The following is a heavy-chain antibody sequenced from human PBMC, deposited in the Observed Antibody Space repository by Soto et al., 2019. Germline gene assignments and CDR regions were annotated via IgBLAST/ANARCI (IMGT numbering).Heavy chain of an antibody. V-gene: IGHV1-69*13. D-gene: IGHD3-16*01. CDR3: ATARGDKKGRGYYYYGMDV. CDR1: GGTFSSYA. Sequence: SVKVSCKASGGTFSSYAISWVRQAPGQGLEWMGGIIPIFGTANYAQKFQGRVTITADESTSTAYMELSSLRSEDTAVYYCATARGDKKGRGYYYYGMDVWGQGTTVTVSS. CDR2: IIPIFGTA. J-gene: IGHJ6*02.